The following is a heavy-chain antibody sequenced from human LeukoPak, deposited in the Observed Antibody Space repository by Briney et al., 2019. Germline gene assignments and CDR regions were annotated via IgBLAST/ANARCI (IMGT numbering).Heavy chain of an antibody. J-gene: IGHJ6*03. CDR1: GGTVCNYT. V-gene: IGHV1-69*13. CDR3: ARGGYCSGCSCSHPDPPYYYYYMDV. CDR2: TIPIFGTV. D-gene: IGHD2-15*01. Sequence: SVKVSCKSSGGTVCNYTISWVRHAPGQGLGWMGGTIPIFGTVNYGQNFQGRVTITADESTSTAYMDLCSLRSGDTAVYYCARGGYCSGCSCSHPDPPYYYYYMDVWGKGTTVTISS.